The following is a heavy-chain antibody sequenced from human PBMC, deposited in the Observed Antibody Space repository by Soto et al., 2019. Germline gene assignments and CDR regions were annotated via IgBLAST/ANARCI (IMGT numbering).Heavy chain of an antibody. Sequence: ASVKVSCKASGGTFSSYAISWVRQAPGQGLEWMGGIIPIFGTANYAQKFQGRVTITADESTSTAYMELSSLSSEDTAVYYCARGLDCSRTSCPHYYYGMDVWGQGTTVTVS. CDR2: IIPIFGTA. D-gene: IGHD2-2*01. V-gene: IGHV1-69*13. J-gene: IGHJ6*02. CDR3: ARGLDCSRTSCPHYYYGMDV. CDR1: GGTFSSYA.